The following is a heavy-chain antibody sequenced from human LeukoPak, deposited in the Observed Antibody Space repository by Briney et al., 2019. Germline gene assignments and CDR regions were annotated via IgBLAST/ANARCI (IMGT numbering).Heavy chain of an antibody. CDR2: IYYSGST. Sequence: SETLSLTCTVSGGSISYYYWSWIRQPPGKGLEWIGYIYYSGSTNYNPSLKGRVTISVDTSNNQFSLQLNSVTPEDTAVYYCARDQLGATDPVPADYWGQGTLVTVSS. V-gene: IGHV4-59*12. D-gene: IGHD1-26*01. CDR1: GGSISYYY. CDR3: ARDQLGATDPVPADY. J-gene: IGHJ4*02.